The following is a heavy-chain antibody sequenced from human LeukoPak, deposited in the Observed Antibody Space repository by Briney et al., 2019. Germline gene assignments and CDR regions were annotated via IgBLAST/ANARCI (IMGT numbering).Heavy chain of an antibody. CDR2: FDPEDGET. V-gene: IGHV1-24*01. J-gene: IGHJ4*02. CDR3: ATFELAYCGGDCYSV. Sequence: ASVKVSCKVSGYTLTELSMHWVRQAPGKGLEWMAGFDPEDGETIYAQKFQGRVTMTEDTSTDTAYMELSSLRSEDTAVYYCATFELAYCGGDCYSVWGQGTLVTVSS. D-gene: IGHD2-21*02. CDR1: GYTLTELS.